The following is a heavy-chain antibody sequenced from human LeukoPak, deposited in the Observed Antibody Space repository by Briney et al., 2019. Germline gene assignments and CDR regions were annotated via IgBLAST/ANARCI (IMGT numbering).Heavy chain of an antibody. V-gene: IGHV3-7*01. CDR3: ARDQSAGTGAGTDY. J-gene: IGHJ4*02. CDR2: INPDGSTK. CDR1: GFPFNTFW. D-gene: IGHD1-1*01. Sequence: GGSLRLSCAASGFPFNTFWMSWVRQAPGKGLEWVAHINPDGSTKSYVDSVKGPFTISRDNARNSLYLQMNSLRVEDTAVYYCARDQSAGTGAGTDYWGQGTLVSVSS.